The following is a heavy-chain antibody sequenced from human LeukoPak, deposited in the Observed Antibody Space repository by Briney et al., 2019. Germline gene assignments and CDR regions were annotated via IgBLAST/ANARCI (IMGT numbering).Heavy chain of an antibody. Sequence: GGSLRLSCAASGFTFSNYLMHWVRQAPGKGLVWVSRITGDGTNIIYADSVKGRFAISRDNAKDSLYLQMNSLRAEDTAVYYCASTGRLGEPNEFDYWGQGTLVTVSS. V-gene: IGHV3-74*01. CDR2: ITGDGTNI. CDR3: ASTGRLGEPNEFDY. J-gene: IGHJ4*02. CDR1: GFTFSNYL. D-gene: IGHD3-16*01.